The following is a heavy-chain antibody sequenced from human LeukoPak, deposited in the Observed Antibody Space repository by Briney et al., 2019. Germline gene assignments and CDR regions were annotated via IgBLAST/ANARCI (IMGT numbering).Heavy chain of an antibody. D-gene: IGHD2-2*01. CDR2: IYYSGST. CDR1: GGSISSYY. V-gene: IGHV4-59*01. Sequence: PSETLSLTCTVSGGSISSYYWSWIRQPPGKGLEWIGYIYYSGSTNYNPSLKSRVTISVDTSKNQFSLKLSSVTAADTAVYYCAGLPAAMYYYYYMDVWGKGTTVTVSS. CDR3: AGLPAAMYYYYYMDV. J-gene: IGHJ6*03.